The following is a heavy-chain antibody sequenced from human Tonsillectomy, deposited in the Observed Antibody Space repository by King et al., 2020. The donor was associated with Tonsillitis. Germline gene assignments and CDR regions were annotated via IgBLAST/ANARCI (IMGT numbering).Heavy chain of an antibody. D-gene: IGHD2-2*01. CDR2: IHYSGIT. Sequence: VQLQESGPGLVKPSETLSLTCTVSGGSISDISYYWDWIRQPPGKGLEWIGSIHYSGITYYNPSLKSRVTISEDTSKNQFSLRMTSVTAADTAVYYCARNHGDIVVGYQFDYWGHGTHVTVSS. CDR3: ARNHGDIVVGYQFDY. V-gene: IGHV4-39*07. J-gene: IGHJ4*01. CDR1: GGSISDISYY.